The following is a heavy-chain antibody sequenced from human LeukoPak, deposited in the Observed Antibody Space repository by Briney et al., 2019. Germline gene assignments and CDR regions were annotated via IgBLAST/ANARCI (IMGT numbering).Heavy chain of an antibody. CDR3: ASSPVEGSSYIPH. D-gene: IGHD6-13*01. CDR1: GGPISSSSYY. CDR2: IYYSGST. Sequence: SETLSLTCTVSGGPISSSSYYWGWIRQPPGKGLEWIGSIYYSGSTYYNPSLKSRVTMSVDTSKNHFSLRLTSVTAADTALYYCASSPVEGSSYIPHWGQGTLVTVSS. V-gene: IGHV4-39*07. J-gene: IGHJ4*02.